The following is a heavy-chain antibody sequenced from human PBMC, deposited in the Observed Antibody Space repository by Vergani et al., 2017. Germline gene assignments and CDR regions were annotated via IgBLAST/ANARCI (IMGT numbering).Heavy chain of an antibody. D-gene: IGHD2-15*01. J-gene: IGHJ5*02. CDR1: GGSMSGYY. Sequence: QVRLQESGPGLVKPSETLSLTCSVPGGSMSGYYWSWIRQPPGKELEWIGYMYHSGSTNYNPSLETRGTISGDTSKNQFSLKLNSVTAADTAVYYCAREGTGYCSGGSCYSWFDPWGQGTLVTVSS. V-gene: IGHV4-59*01. CDR3: AREGTGYCSGGSCYSWFDP. CDR2: MYHSGST.